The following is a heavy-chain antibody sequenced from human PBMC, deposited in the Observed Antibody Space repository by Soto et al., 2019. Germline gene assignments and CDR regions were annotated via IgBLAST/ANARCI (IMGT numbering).Heavy chain of an antibody. D-gene: IGHD3-3*01. CDR2: MNPNSGNT. V-gene: IGHV1-8*01. J-gene: IGHJ5*02. CDR3: ARGGYDFWSGYYQPLTGTTGWFDP. CDR1: GYTFTSYD. Sequence: QVQLVQSGAEVKKPGASVKVSCKASGYTFTSYDINWVRQATGQGLEWMGWMNPNSGNTGYAQKFQGRVTMTRNTSISTAYMELSSLRSEDTAVYYCARGGYDFWSGYYQPLTGTTGWFDPWGQGPLVTVSS.